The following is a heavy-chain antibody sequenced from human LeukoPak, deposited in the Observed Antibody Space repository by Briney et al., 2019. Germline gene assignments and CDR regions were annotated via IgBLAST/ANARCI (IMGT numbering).Heavy chain of an antibody. CDR2: ISGSGGNT. Sequence: GGSLRLSCAASGFTFSSYAMSWVRQAPGKGLEWVSVISGSGGNTYNADSVKGRFTISRDNSKNTLYLQMNSPSAEDTAVYYCARDLMFRGETGAFDIWGQGTMVTVSS. V-gene: IGHV3-23*01. CDR3: ARDLMFRGETGAFDI. J-gene: IGHJ3*02. D-gene: IGHD3-10*01. CDR1: GFTFSSYA.